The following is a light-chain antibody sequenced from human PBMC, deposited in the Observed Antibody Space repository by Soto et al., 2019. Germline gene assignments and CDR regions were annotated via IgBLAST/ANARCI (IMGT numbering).Light chain of an antibody. CDR1: ESVSSF. V-gene: IGKV3-11*01. Sequence: EIMLTQSPATVSLSPGERATLSCRASESVSSFLAWYQQKPGQAPRLLIYDASHRATGIPARFSGSGSGTEFTLTISSLQSEDFAVYYCQQYATSPLTFGGGTKVDI. CDR3: QQYATSPLT. CDR2: DAS. J-gene: IGKJ4*01.